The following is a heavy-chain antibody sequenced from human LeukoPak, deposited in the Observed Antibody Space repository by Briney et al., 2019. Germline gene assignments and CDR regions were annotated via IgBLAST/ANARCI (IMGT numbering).Heavy chain of an antibody. CDR1: GFTFDDYA. CDR3: ARHSRWGIVVNYYMDV. CDR2: INWNSDSI. Sequence: PGGSLRLSCAVSGFTFDDYAMHWVRQVPGKGLEWVSGINWNSDSIGYADSVKGRFTISRDNAKNSLYLQMNSLRAEDTAVYYCARHSRWGIVVNYYMDVWGKGTTVTISS. D-gene: IGHD3-22*01. J-gene: IGHJ6*03. V-gene: IGHV3-9*01.